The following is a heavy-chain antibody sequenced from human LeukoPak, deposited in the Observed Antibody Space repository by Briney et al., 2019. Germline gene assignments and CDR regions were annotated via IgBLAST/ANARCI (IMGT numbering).Heavy chain of an antibody. D-gene: IGHD4-17*01. V-gene: IGHV3-11*01. CDR2: ISSSGSTI. J-gene: IGHJ4*02. CDR1: GFTFSDYY. Sequence: GGSLRLSCAASGFTFSDYYMSWIRQAPGKGLEWVSYISSSGSTIYYADSVKGRFTISRDNAKNSLYLQMNGLRAEDTAVYYCARDLTVYGDYQGTFDYWGQGTLVTVSS. CDR3: ARDLTVYGDYQGTFDY.